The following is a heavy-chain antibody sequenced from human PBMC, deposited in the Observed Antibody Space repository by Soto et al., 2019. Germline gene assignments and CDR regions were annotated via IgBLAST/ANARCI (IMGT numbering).Heavy chain of an antibody. Sequence: HVQLVQSGGELKKPGASVKVSCNTSGYTFNTYFFSWVRQAPGQGLEWMGWISPYNGNTKYGEKFQGRVTMTTDTFTRTAYMELRNLRFDDTAVYYCARDTSNSFDYWGQGTLVTVSS. V-gene: IGHV1-18*01. CDR2: ISPYNGNT. J-gene: IGHJ4*02. CDR3: ARDTSNSFDY. CDR1: GYTFNTYF. D-gene: IGHD2-2*01.